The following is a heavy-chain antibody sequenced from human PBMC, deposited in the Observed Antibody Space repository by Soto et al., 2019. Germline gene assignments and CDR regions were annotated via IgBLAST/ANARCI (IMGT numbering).Heavy chain of an antibody. J-gene: IGHJ5*02. Sequence: SETLSLTCAVYGGSFSGYYWSWILQPPWKGLEWIGEINHSGSTNYNPSLKSRVTISVDTSKNQFSLKLSSVTAADTAVYYCARRNGRLRYFDWLLYVWFDPWGQGTLVTSPQ. D-gene: IGHD3-9*01. CDR1: GGSFSGYY. CDR2: INHSGST. V-gene: IGHV4-34*01. CDR3: ARRNGRLRYFDWLLYVWFDP.